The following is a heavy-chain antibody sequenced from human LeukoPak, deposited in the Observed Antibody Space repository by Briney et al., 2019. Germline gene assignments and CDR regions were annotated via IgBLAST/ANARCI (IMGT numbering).Heavy chain of an antibody. CDR1: GFTFSSCA. CDR2: IRGSGGST. CDR3: AKGDIGGSIYYYMDV. Sequence: GGSLRLSCAASGFTFSSCAMTWVRQAPGKGLEWVSAIRGSGGSTYYTDSVKGRFTISRDSSKDTLYLQMNSLRAEDTAVYYCAKGDIGGSIYYYMDVWGKGTTVTVSS. V-gene: IGHV3-23*01. J-gene: IGHJ6*03. D-gene: IGHD1-26*01.